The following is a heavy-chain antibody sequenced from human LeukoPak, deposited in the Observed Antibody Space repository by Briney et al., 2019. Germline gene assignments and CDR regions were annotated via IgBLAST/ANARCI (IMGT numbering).Heavy chain of an antibody. Sequence: PGGSLRLCCAASGFTFSSYVMHWVRQAPGKGLEWVAVIAYDGSNTNYADSVKGRFTISRDNSKNTLYLQMNSLRAEDTAVYYCARDLTKSSGRVGGYWGQGTLVTVSS. CDR3: ARDLTKSSGRVGGY. CDR1: GFTFSSYV. J-gene: IGHJ4*02. V-gene: IGHV3-30*04. D-gene: IGHD4-23*01. CDR2: IAYDGSNT.